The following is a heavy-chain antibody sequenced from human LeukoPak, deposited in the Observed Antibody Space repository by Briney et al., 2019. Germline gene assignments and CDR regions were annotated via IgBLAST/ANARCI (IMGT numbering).Heavy chain of an antibody. V-gene: IGHV1-69*04. CDR3: ASVYYDSSGEDPPFDY. CDR2: IIPILGIA. CDR1: GGTFSSYA. D-gene: IGHD3-22*01. J-gene: IGHJ4*02. Sequence: SVKVSCKASGGTFSSYANSWVRQAPGQGLEWMGRIIPILGIANYAQKFQGRVTITADKSTSTAYMELSSLRSEDTAVYYCASVYYDSSGEDPPFDYWGQGTLVTVSS.